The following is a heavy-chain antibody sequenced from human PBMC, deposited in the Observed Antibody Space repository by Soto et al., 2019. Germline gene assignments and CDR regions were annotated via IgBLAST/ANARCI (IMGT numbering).Heavy chain of an antibody. J-gene: IGHJ3*02. Sequence: QLQLQESGPGLVKPSETLSLTCTVSGGSISSSSYYWGWIRQPPGKGLEWIGSIYYSGSTYYNPSLKSRVTIPVDTSKNQFSLKLSSVTAADTAVYCCASPYDYVWGSHAFDIWGQGTMVTVSS. CDR1: GGSISSSSYY. CDR2: IYYSGST. CDR3: ASPYDYVWGSHAFDI. V-gene: IGHV4-39*01. D-gene: IGHD3-16*01.